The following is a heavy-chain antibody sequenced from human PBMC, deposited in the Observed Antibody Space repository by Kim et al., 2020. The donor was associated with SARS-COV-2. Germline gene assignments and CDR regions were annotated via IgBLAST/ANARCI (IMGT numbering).Heavy chain of an antibody. D-gene: IGHD4-17*01. Sequence: GRFTISRDNAKTTLYLQMNSLRAEDTAMYYCSRDGEWDYGDPQRGNYFDYWGQGTLVTVSS. CDR3: SRDGEWDYGDPQRGNYFDY. J-gene: IGHJ4*02. V-gene: IGHV3-30*01.